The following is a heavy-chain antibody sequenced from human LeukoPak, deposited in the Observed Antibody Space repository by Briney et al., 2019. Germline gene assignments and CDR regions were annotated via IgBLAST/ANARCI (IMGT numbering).Heavy chain of an antibody. V-gene: IGHV4-39*07. CDR2: IYYSGST. D-gene: IGHD6-13*01. CDR1: GGSISSSSYY. J-gene: IGHJ4*02. Sequence: SETLSLTCTVSGGSISSSSYYWGWIRQPPGKGLEWIGSIYYSGSTNYNPSLKSRVTISVDTSKNQFSLKLSSVTAADTAVYYCAGAEPRGIIWYPYWGQGTLVTVSS. CDR3: AGAEPRGIIWYPY.